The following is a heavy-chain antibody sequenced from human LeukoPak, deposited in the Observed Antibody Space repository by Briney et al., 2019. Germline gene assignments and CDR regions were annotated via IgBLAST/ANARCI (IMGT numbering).Heavy chain of an antibody. CDR3: ARGRGYIYGYDY. Sequence: GGSLRLSCAASGFMFSDYDMHWVRQAPGKGLEYVSHISANGGSTYYAISVKGRFTISRDNSKNTLYLQMSSLRAEDMAVYYCARGRGYIYGYDYWGQGTLVTVSS. D-gene: IGHD5-18*01. V-gene: IGHV3-64*01. J-gene: IGHJ4*02. CDR1: GFMFSDYD. CDR2: ISANGGST.